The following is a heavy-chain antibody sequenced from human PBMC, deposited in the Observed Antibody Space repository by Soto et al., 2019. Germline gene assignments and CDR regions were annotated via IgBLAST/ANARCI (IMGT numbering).Heavy chain of an antibody. CDR3: ARAGYSSGWYPSPIDY. CDR1: GGTFSSYA. CDR2: ISAYNGNT. J-gene: IGHJ4*02. D-gene: IGHD6-19*01. Sequence: ASVKVSCKASGGTFSSYAISWVRQAPGQGLEWMGWISAYNGNTNYAQKLQGRVTMTTDTSTSTAYMELRSLRSDDTAVYYCARAGYSSGWYPSPIDYWGQGTLVTVSS. V-gene: IGHV1-18*01.